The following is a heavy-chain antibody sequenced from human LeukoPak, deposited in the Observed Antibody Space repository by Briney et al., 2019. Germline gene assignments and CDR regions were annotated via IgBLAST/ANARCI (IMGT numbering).Heavy chain of an antibody. CDR3: ARERWLQRMGFDY. J-gene: IGHJ4*02. CDR1: GGSISSGGYY. V-gene: IGHV4-31*03. CDR2: IYYSGST. Sequence: SETLSLTCTVSGGSISSGGYYWSWIRQHPGKGLEWIGYIYYSGSTYYNPSPKSRVTISVDTSKNQFSLKLSSVTAADTAVYYCARERWLQRMGFDYWGQGTLVTVSS. D-gene: IGHD5-24*01.